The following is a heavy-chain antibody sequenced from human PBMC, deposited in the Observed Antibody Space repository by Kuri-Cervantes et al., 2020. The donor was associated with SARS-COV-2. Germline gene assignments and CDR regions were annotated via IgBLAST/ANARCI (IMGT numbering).Heavy chain of an antibody. D-gene: IGHD3-22*01. J-gene: IGHJ3*02. CDR1: GGSISSGGYY. V-gene: IGHV4-31*03. CDR2: IYYSGST. Sequence: SETPSLTCTVSGGSISSGGYYWSWIRQHPGKGLEWIGYIYYSGSTYYNPSLKSRVTISVDTSKNQFSLKLSSVTAADTAVYYCARARSITMIVVVIDAFDIWGQGTMVTVSS. CDR3: ARARSITMIVVVIDAFDI.